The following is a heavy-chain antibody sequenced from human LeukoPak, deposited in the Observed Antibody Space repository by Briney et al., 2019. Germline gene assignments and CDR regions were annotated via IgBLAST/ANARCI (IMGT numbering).Heavy chain of an antibody. V-gene: IGHV3-21*01. J-gene: IGHJ5*02. CDR1: GFTFSSYS. D-gene: IGHD1-1*01. Sequence: PGGSLRLFCAASGFTFSSYSMNWVRQAPGKGLEWVSSISSSSSYIYYADSVKGRFTISRDNAKNSLYLQMNSLRAEDTAVYYCARVLSGTTDWFDPWGQGTLVTVSS. CDR2: ISSSSSYI. CDR3: ARVLSGTTDWFDP.